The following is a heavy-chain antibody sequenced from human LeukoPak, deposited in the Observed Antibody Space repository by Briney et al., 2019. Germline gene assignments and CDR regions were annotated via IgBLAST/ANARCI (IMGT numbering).Heavy chain of an antibody. V-gene: IGHV4-59*01. D-gene: IGHD1-26*01. CDR1: VGSFSGYN. CDR2: IFFSGST. CDR3: ARGEWDLLFDY. J-gene: IGHJ4*02. Sequence: LETHAVDPTVPVGSFSGYNWSWIQQAPRKGRAWIGYIFFSGSTNYNHSLKSRVTISVDTSKTQFSLKLSSVTAADTAVYYCARGEWDLLFDYWGQGTLVTGSS.